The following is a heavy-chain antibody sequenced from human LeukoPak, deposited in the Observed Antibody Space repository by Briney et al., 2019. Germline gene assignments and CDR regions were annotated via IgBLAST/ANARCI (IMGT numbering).Heavy chain of an antibody. CDR2: IYYSGST. J-gene: IGHJ4*02. V-gene: IGHV4-59*01. D-gene: IGHD6-19*01. CDR3: ARGVIAVAGTVFDY. Sequence: PSETLSLTCTVSGGSISSYYWSWIWQPPGKGLEWIGYIYYSGSTNYNPSLKSRVTISVDTSKNQFSLKLSSVTAADTAVYYCARGVIAVAGTVFDYWGQGTLVTVSS. CDR1: GGSISSYY.